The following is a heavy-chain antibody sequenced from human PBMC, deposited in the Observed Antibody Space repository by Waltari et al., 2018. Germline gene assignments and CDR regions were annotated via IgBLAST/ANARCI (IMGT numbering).Heavy chain of an antibody. V-gene: IGHV4-59*01. J-gene: IGHJ4*02. CDR2: IYYSGTT. D-gene: IGHD7-27*01. Sequence: QVQLQESGPGLVKPSETLSLTCTVSGDSISGYYWSWIRHPPGKGLEWIGYIYYSGTTNYNPPLKSRVTTSVDTSKNQFSLRLNSVTTADTAVYYCARGPLTGGFDYWGQGTLVTVSS. CDR3: ARGPLTGGFDY. CDR1: GDSISGYY.